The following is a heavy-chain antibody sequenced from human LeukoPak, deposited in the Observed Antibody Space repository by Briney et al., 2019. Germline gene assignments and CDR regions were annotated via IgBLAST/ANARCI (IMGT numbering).Heavy chain of an antibody. Sequence: GRSLRLSCAASGFTFSSYGMHWVRQAPGKGLEWVAVISYDGSNKYYADSVKGRFTISRDNSKNTLYLQMNSLRAEDTAVYYCAKVASVAYWGQGTLVTVSS. V-gene: IGHV3-30*18. J-gene: IGHJ4*02. CDR3: AKVASVAY. D-gene: IGHD6-6*01. CDR2: ISYDGSNK. CDR1: GFTFSSYG.